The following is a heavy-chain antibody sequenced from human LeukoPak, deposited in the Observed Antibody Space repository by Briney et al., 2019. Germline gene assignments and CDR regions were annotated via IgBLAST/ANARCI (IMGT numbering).Heavy chain of an antibody. CDR2: ISYDGSNK. J-gene: IGHJ5*02. CDR3: ARELAVTISNWFDP. CDR1: GFTFSSYA. Sequence: GGSLRLSCAASGFTFSSYAMHWVRQAPGKGLEWVAVISYDGSNKYYADSVKGRFTISRDNSKNTLYLQMNSLRAEDTAAYYCARELAVTISNWFDPWGQGTLVTVSS. D-gene: IGHD3-3*01. V-gene: IGHV3-30-3*01.